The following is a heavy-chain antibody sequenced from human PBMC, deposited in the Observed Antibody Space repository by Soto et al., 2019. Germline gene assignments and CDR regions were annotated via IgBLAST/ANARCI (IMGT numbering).Heavy chain of an antibody. CDR2: IYATGTT. CDR1: GASISGYY. J-gene: IGHJ5*02. CDR3: ARDGTKTLRDWFDP. V-gene: IGHV4-4*07. D-gene: IGHD1-1*01. Sequence: SETLSLTCTVSGASISGYYWSWIRKSAGKGLEWIGRIYATGTTDYNPSLKSRVMMSVDTSKKQFSLKLRSVTAADTAVYYCARDGTKTLRDWFDPWGQGISVTVSS.